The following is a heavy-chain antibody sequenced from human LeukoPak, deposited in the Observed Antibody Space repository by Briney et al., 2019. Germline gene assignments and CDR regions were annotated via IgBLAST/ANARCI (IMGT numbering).Heavy chain of an antibody. CDR3: AKGRDGYRGFDP. Sequence: SETLSLTCAVYGGSFSGYYWSWIRQHPGKGLEWIGYIYYSGSTYYNPSLKSRVTISVDTSKNQFSLKLSSVTAADTAVYYCAKGRDGYRGFDPWGQGTLVTVSS. J-gene: IGHJ5*02. V-gene: IGHV4-31*11. CDR1: GGSFSGYY. D-gene: IGHD5-24*01. CDR2: IYYSGST.